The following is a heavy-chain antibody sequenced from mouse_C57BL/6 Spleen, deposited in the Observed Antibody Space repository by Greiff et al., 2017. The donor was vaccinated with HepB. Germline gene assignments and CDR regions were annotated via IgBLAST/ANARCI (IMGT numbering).Heavy chain of an antibody. V-gene: IGHV1-74*01. CDR1: GYTFTSYW. D-gene: IGHD2-4*01. J-gene: IGHJ2*01. Sequence: QVQLQQPGAELVKPGASVKVSCKASGYTFTSYWMHWVKQRPGQGLEWIGRIHPSDSDTNYNQKFKGKATLTVDKSSSTAYMQLSSLTSEDSAVYYCASGPIYYDYPYYFDYWGQGTTLTVSS. CDR3: ASGPIYYDYPYYFDY. CDR2: IHPSDSDT.